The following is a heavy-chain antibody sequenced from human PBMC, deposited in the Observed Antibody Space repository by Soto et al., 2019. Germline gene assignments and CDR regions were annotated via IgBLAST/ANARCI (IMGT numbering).Heavy chain of an antibody. CDR3: ARENVSEKYLPVGWFDP. J-gene: IGHJ5*02. Sequence: PSQTLSLTCAISGDSVSSNSASWTWIRQSPSRGLEWLGRTYYRSKWYNDYAVSVKSRITINPDTSRNQFSLHLNSVTPDDTAVYYCARENVSEKYLPVGWFDPWGQGTQVTVSS. CDR2: TYYRSKWYN. CDR1: GDSVSSNSAS. D-gene: IGHD1-26*01. V-gene: IGHV6-1*01.